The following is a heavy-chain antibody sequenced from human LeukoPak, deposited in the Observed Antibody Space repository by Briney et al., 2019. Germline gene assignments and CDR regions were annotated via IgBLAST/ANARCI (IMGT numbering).Heavy chain of an antibody. J-gene: IGHJ4*02. CDR2: IIPIFGTA. D-gene: IGHD2-15*01. V-gene: IGHV1-69*13. CDR1: GGTFSSYA. CDR3: AKMELGYCSGGSCYGNIDY. Sequence: GASVKVSCTASGGTFSSYAISWVRQAPGQGLEWMGGIIPIFGTANYAQKFQGRVTITADESTSTAYMELSSLRSEDTAVYYCAKMELGYCSGGSCYGNIDYWGQGTLVTVSS.